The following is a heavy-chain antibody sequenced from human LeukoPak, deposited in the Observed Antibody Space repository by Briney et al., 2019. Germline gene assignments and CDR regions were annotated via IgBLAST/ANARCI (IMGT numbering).Heavy chain of an antibody. J-gene: IGHJ5*02. CDR1: GLSYSTFA. CDR3: ARASWVSSTDAVP. CDR2: LRGNGET. Sequence: PGGSLRLSCAACGLSYSTFAMSCLREGPARGVEWVSSLRGNGETFYAESVKGRFTLSSDSSSNTVYLHLNNLKVEDTAMYYCARASWVSSTDAVPWGQGTLVTVSS. D-gene: IGHD3-16*01. V-gene: IGHV3-23*01.